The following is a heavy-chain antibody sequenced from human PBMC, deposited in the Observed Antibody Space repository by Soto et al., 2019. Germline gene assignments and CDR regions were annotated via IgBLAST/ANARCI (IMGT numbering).Heavy chain of an antibody. D-gene: IGHD2-15*01. CDR3: ARAYCSGGSCYYNWFDP. CDR2: INAGNGNT. CDR1: GYTFTSYA. J-gene: IGHJ5*02. Sequence: QVQLVQSGAEVKKPGASVKVSCKASGYTFTSYAMHWVRQAPGQRLEWMGWINAGNGNTKYSQKLQGRVTITRDTSASTAYMELSSLRSEDTAVYYCARAYCSGGSCYYNWFDPWGQGTLVTVSS. V-gene: IGHV1-3*01.